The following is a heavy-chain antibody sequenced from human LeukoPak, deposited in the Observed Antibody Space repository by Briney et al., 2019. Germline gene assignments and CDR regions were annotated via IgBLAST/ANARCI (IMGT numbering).Heavy chain of an antibody. Sequence: SETLSLTCTVSGGSISSTSYYWGWLRQPPGKGLNWIGSIYYSGSTFYNPSLKSRVTISVDTSKNHFSLKLSSVTAADAAVYYCARHSGSYYDSSGYITGFDYWGQGTLVTVSA. CDR2: IYYSGST. V-gene: IGHV4-39*01. J-gene: IGHJ4*02. CDR3: ARHSGSYYDSSGYITGFDY. D-gene: IGHD3-22*01. CDR1: GGSISSTSYY.